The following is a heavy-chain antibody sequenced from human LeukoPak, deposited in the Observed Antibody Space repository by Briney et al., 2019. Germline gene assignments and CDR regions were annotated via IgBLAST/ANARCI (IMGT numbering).Heavy chain of an antibody. CDR1: GFSFSLYY. CDR2: INPNTGGT. D-gene: IGHD1-26*01. CDR3: ARDEGWYGGHFDY. V-gene: IGHV1-2*02. J-gene: IGHJ4*02. Sequence: ASVKVSCKTSGFSFSLYYIHWVRQAPGQGLEWMGWINPNTGGTNYAQKFQGRVTMTRDTSISTAYMELSRLTSDDTAVYYCARDEGWYGGHFDYWGQGTLVTVSS.